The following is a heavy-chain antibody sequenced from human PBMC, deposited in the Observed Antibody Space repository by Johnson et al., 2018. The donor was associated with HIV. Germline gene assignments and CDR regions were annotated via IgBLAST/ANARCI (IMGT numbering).Heavy chain of an antibody. Sequence: QVQLVESGGGLVKPGGSLIVSCEASGLTFSDYYMSWIRQAPGKGLEWVSYISSSGSSRYYADSVKGRFTITRDNVKNSLYLQMNSLRGEDKAVYYCARVVVWIVVAHAFDIWGQGTMVTVSS. CDR3: ARVVVWIVVAHAFDI. CDR2: ISSSGSSR. D-gene: IGHD3-22*01. V-gene: IGHV3-11*04. J-gene: IGHJ3*02. CDR1: GLTFSDYY.